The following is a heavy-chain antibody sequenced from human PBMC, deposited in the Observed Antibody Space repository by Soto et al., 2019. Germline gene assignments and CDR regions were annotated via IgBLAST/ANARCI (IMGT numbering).Heavy chain of an antibody. V-gene: IGHV3-23*01. CDR1: GFTFSSYA. CDR2: ISGSGGST. Sequence: EVQLLESGGGLVQPGGSLRLSCAASGFTFSSYAMSWVRQAPGKGLEWVSAISGSGGSTYYADSVKGRFTISRDNSKNPQYLQMNSLRAEDTAVYYCAKEMDDYIWGSPLRDYLGQGTLVTVSS. CDR3: AKEMDDYIWGSPLRDY. J-gene: IGHJ4*02. D-gene: IGHD3-16*01.